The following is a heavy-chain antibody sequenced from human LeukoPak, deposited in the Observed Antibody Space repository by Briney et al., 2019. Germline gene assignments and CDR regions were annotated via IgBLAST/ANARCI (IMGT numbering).Heavy chain of an antibody. J-gene: IGHJ4*02. CDR1: GFTFSSYA. Sequence: HPGGSLRLSCSASGFTFSSYAMHWVRQAPGKGLEYVSAISSNGGSTYYADSVKGRFTISRDNSKNTLYLQMNSLRAEDTAVYYCARGHNYYDSSGLDYWGQGTLVTVSS. CDR3: ARGHNYYDSSGLDY. CDR2: ISSNGGST. V-gene: IGHV3-64*04. D-gene: IGHD3-22*01.